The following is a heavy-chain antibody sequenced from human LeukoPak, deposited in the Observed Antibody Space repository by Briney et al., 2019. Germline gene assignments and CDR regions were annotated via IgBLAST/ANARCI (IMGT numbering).Heavy chain of an antibody. CDR2: INGDGSST. D-gene: IGHD5-18*01. J-gene: IGHJ4*02. CDR3: HSGYSYGLGNY. Sequence: GGSLRLSCAASGFTFSSYWMHWVRQAPGKGLVWVSRINGDGSSTSYGDSVKGRFTISRDNAKKTLYLQMNSLRAEDTAVYYCHSGYSYGLGNYWGQGTLVTVSS. V-gene: IGHV3-74*01. CDR1: GFTFSSYW.